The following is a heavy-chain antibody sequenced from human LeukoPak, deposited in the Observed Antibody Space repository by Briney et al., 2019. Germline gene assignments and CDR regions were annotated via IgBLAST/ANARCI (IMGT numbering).Heavy chain of an antibody. D-gene: IGHD2-15*01. V-gene: IGHV3-11*06. CDR1: GFSFSDYY. J-gene: IGHJ4*02. CDR3: VRDRCSGGSCYYFDY. Sequence: GGSLRLSCAASGFSFSDYYMTWIRQAPGKGLEWVSHISRSSTYTNYADSVKGRFTISRDNAKNSLYLQMNSLRAEDTAMYYCVRDRCSGGSCYYFDYWGQGTLVTVSS. CDR2: ISRSSTYT.